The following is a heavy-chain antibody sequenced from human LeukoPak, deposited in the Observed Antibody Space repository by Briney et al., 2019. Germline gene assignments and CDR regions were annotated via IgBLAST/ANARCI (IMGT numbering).Heavy chain of an antibody. CDR1: GFTFSSYS. CDR2: ISSSSSYI. V-gene: IGHV3-21*04. CDR3: ARSEWTIDAFDL. Sequence: GVSLRLSCAASGFTFSSYSMNWVRQAPGEGLEWVSSISSSSSYIYYADSVKGRFTISRDNAKNALYLQMNSLRAEDTAVYYCARSEWTIDAFDLWVQGKMVTVSS. J-gene: IGHJ3*01. D-gene: IGHD2-8*01.